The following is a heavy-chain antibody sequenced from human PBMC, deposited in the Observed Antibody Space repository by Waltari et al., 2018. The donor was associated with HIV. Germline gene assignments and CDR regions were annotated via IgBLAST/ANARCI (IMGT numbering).Heavy chain of an antibody. Sequence: QFQLVQSGAEVKKPGASVKVSCEASNYIFNKYGIVWVRQAPGQGLEWMGWINVYNGNTKYAQKFQGRVTMTTDTSTNTAYMELRRLTPDDTAMYYCARGENHIVVESTDFSMAVPMDVWGQGTTVTVSS. J-gene: IGHJ6*02. V-gene: IGHV1-18*01. CDR3: ARGENHIVVESTDFSMAVPMDV. CDR1: NYIFNKYG. D-gene: IGHD2-2*01. CDR2: INVYNGNT.